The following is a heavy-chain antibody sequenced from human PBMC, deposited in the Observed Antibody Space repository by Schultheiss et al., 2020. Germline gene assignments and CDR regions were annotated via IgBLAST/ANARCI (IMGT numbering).Heavy chain of an antibody. CDR1: GDSISRGGYY. J-gene: IGHJ6*02. CDR3: ARIDPYYYYGMDD. Sequence: SQTLSLTCTVSGDSISRGGYYWNWIRQPAGKGLEWIGRIYTSGSTNYNPSLRSRITISLDTSKNQFSLRLTSVTAADTAVYYCARIDPYYYYGMDDWGRGTTVTVSS. V-gene: IGHV4-61*02. CDR2: IYTSGST.